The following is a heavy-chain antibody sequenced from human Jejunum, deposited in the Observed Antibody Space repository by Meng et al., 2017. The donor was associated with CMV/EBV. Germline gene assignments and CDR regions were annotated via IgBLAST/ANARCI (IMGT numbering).Heavy chain of an antibody. CDR2: VYYSATT. CDR3: VLMIPAHTNYFDP. Sequence: SGGSIISGDRYWTWIRQSPGKCLEWIGNVYYSATTSYNRSLKSRVTISVDTSKNQCSLKLASVIAADTAVYYCVLMIPAHTNYFDPWGQGTLVTVSS. V-gene: IGHV4-30-4*01. CDR1: GGSIISGDRY. J-gene: IGHJ5*02. D-gene: IGHD2-2*01.